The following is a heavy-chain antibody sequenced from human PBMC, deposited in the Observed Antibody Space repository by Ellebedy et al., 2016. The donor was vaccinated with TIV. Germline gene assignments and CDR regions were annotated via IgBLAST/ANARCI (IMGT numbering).Heavy chain of an antibody. J-gene: IGHJ3*02. CDR2: ISYDGSNK. V-gene: IGHV3-30*01. CDR1: GFTFDSYA. Sequence: GESLKISXAASGFTFDSYAMHWVRQAPGKGLEWVAVISYDGSNKHYADSVKGRCTISRDSSKDTLYLQMNSLRAEDTAVYYCARAKAVAAWDAFDIWGQGTMVTVSS. CDR3: ARAKAVAAWDAFDI. D-gene: IGHD6-19*01.